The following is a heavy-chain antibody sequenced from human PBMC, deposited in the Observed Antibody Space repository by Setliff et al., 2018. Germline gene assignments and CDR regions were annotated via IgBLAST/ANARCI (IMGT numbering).Heavy chain of an antibody. D-gene: IGHD7-27*01. J-gene: IGHJ6*03. V-gene: IGHV4-38-2*01. Sequence: PSETLSLTCGVSGVSINSGHYWGWIRQPPGKGLEWIVTMSHRGRTYYNPSLESRVTMSLDTSKNQFSLRLTYVAAADTAVYYCASIDWGENFYNMDVWGKGTTVTVSS. CDR1: GVSINSGHY. CDR3: ASIDWGENFYNMDV. CDR2: MSHRGRT.